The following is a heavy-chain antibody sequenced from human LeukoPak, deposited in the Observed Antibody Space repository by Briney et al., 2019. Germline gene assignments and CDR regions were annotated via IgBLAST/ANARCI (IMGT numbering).Heavy chain of an antibody. CDR3: MKVGSAPWYYGSDSC. Sequence: QPGGSLRLSCAASGFTFSNYAMSWVRQAPGEGLEWVSAISDSGDITYYADSVKGRFTISRDSSKNTLYLQMNSLRAEDSAVYYCMKVGSAPWYYGSDSCWGQGTLVTASS. CDR2: ISDSGDIT. D-gene: IGHD3-10*01. CDR1: GFTFSNYA. J-gene: IGHJ1*01. V-gene: IGHV3-23*01.